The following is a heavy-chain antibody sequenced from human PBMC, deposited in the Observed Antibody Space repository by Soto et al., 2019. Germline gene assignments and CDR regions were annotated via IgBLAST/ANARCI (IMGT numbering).Heavy chain of an antibody. J-gene: IGHJ4*02. CDR3: ARLLYDRSGYYYFDN. D-gene: IGHD3-22*01. CDR1: GGSISSTSYY. Sequence: SETLSLTCSVSGGSISSTSYYWGWIRQPPGKGLEWIGSIYYSGSIYHNPSLKSRISTSLDTSKNQFSLKLNSVTAADTALYYCARLLYDRSGYYYFDNWGRGTLVTVSS. CDR2: IYYSGSI. V-gene: IGHV4-39*01.